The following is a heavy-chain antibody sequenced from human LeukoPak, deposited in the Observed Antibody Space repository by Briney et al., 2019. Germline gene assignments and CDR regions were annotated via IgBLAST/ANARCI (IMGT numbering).Heavy chain of an antibody. Sequence: GGSLRLSCAASGFTFSAYAISWVRQAPGKGLEWVSAISGSGGITYYADSVKGRFTISRGNSKNTLYLQMNSLRAEDTAVYYCAKHDPRRVVITNWFDPWGQGALVTVSS. CDR3: AKHDPRRVVITNWFDP. CDR1: GFTFSAYA. J-gene: IGHJ5*02. CDR2: ISGSGGIT. V-gene: IGHV3-23*01. D-gene: IGHD3-22*01.